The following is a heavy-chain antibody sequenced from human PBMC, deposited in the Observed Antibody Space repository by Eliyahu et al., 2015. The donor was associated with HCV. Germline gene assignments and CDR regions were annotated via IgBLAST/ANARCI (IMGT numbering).Heavy chain of an antibody. CDR3: ARGGTTMSYVPVLDP. V-gene: IGHV4-61*02. J-gene: IGHJ5*02. CDR1: GGSISSGSYF. D-gene: IGHD1-1*01. Sequence: QVQLQESGPGLVKPSQTLSLTCTVSGGSISSGSYFWNWIRQPAGKGLEWIGRIYTSGSTNYDPSLQSRVTIALDTSKNQFSLHLSSVTAADTAVYYCARGGTTMSYVPVLDPWGQGTLVSVSS. CDR2: IYTSGST.